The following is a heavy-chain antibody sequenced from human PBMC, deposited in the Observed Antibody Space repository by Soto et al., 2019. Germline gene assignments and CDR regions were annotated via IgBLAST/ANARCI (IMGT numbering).Heavy chain of an antibody. CDR2: INHSGGT. V-gene: IGHV4-34*01. Sequence: SETLSLTCAVYGGSFSAYYWSWIRQPPGKGLEWIGEINHSGGTGYNPSLKSRVTLSVDTSKNQFSVRLNSVTAADTAVYYCAPLSVSLSGPYGIHVWGQGTTVTVSS. CDR3: APLSVSLSGPYGIHV. D-gene: IGHD2-15*01. J-gene: IGHJ6*02. CDR1: GGSFSAYY.